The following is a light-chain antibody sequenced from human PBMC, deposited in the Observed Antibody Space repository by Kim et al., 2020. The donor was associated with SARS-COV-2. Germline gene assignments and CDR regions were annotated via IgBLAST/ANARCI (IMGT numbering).Light chain of an antibody. CDR1: QSISTY. J-gene: IGKJ4*01. CDR2: AAS. CDR3: QQNYISPPLT. Sequence: SVGDRVIITCRASQSISTYLNWYQQKPGKAPKLLIYAASTLQSGVPSRFSGSGSGTDFTLTISSLQPEDFATYYCQQNYISPPLTFGGGTKVDIK. V-gene: IGKV1-39*01.